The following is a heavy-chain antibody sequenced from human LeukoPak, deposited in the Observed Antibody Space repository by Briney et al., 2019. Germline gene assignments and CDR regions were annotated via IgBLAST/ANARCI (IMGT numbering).Heavy chain of an antibody. V-gene: IGHV4-39*01. D-gene: IGHD5-18*01. CDR1: GGSISSSSYY. Sequence: SETLSLTCTVSGGSISSSSYYWGWIRQPPGKGLEWIGSIYYNGSTYYNPSLKSRVTISVDTSKNQFSLKLSSVTAADTAVYYSFAGYSYGNFDYWGQGTLATVSS. CDR2: IYYNGST. J-gene: IGHJ4*02. CDR3: FAGYSYGNFDY.